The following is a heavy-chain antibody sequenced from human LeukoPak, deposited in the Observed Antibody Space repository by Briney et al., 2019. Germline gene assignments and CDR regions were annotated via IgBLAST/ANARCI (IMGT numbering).Heavy chain of an antibody. J-gene: IGHJ4*02. CDR2: GHYSANT. D-gene: IGHD2-21*02. CDR1: GDSISAICGGRDY. V-gene: IGHV4-39*01. CDR3: GRHGHHGDHDC. Sequence: SDTLSLTCTVSGDSISAICGGRDYCGWIPEPPGKGLERIGSGHYSANTYNPSLRSRVTISIDTSKNQFSLRVSSVTAADTAVYYCGRHGHHGDHDCWGQGTLVTVSS.